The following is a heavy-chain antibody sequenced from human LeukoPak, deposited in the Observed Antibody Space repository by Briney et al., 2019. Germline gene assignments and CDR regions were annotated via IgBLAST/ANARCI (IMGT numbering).Heavy chain of an antibody. CDR2: IYYSGST. V-gene: IGHV4-59*01. D-gene: IGHD3-16*02. CDR1: GGSIGSYY. J-gene: IGHJ5*02. CDR3: ARSLGITFGGIIVAGFDP. Sequence: KPSETLSLTCTVSGGSIGSYYWSWIRQPPGKGLEWIGYIYYSGSTNYNPSLKSRVTISVDTSKNQFSLKLSSVTAADTAVYYCARSLGITFGGIIVAGFDPWGQGTLVTVSS.